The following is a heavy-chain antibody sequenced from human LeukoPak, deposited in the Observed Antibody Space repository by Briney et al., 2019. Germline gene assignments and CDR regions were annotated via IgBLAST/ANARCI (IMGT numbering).Heavy chain of an antibody. V-gene: IGHV3-53*01. Sequence: GGSLRLSCAASGFTVSSNYMSWVRQAPGKGLEWVSVIYSGGSTYYADSVKGRFTISRDNSKNTLYLQMNSLRAEDTAVYYCARGLCSGGSCYSGAFDIWAKGQWSPSLQ. CDR3: ARGLCSGGSCYSGAFDI. CDR2: IYSGGST. D-gene: IGHD2-15*01. CDR1: GFTVSSNY. J-gene: IGHJ3*02.